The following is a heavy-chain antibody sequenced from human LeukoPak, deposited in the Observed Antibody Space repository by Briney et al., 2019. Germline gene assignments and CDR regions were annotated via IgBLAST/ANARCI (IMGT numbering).Heavy chain of an antibody. D-gene: IGHD1-26*01. J-gene: IGHJ4*02. V-gene: IGHV1-2*02. CDR3: ARHPYSGSYHFDY. CDR2: INPNSGGT. Sequence: ASVKVSCKASGYTFTSYGTSWVRQAPGQGLEWMGWINPNSGGTNSAQKFQGRVTMTRDTSISTAYMELSRLTSDDTAVYYCARHPYSGSYHFDYWGQGTLVTVSS. CDR1: GYTFTSYG.